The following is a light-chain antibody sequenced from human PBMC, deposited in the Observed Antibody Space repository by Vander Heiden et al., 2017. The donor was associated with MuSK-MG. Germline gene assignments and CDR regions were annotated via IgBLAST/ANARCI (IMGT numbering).Light chain of an antibody. CDR3: QQRINWHT. V-gene: IGKV3-11*01. CDR1: QSVSSY. Sequence: EIVLTQSPATLSLSPGERATLSCRASQSVSSYLAWYQQKPGQAPRLLIHDTSYRATGIPARFSGSGSGTDFTLTISSLEPEDFAVYYCQQRINWHTFDPGTKVDIK. CDR2: DTS. J-gene: IGKJ3*01.